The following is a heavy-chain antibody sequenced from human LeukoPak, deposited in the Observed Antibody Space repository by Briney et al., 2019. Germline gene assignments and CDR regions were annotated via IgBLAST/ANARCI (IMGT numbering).Heavy chain of an antibody. CDR1: GGSVSSGSYY. CDR3: ARVNYYDSSGYYPYAFDI. D-gene: IGHD3-22*01. J-gene: IGHJ3*02. V-gene: IGHV4-61*01. Sequence: SETLSLTCTVSGGSVSSGSYYWSWIRQPPGKGLEWIGYIYYSGSTNYNPSLKSRVTISVATSKNQFSLKLSSVTAADPAVYYCARVNYYDSSGYYPYAFDIWGQGTMVTVSS. CDR2: IYYSGST.